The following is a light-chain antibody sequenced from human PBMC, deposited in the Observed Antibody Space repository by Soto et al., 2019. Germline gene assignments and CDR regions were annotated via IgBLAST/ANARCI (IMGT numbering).Light chain of an antibody. V-gene: IGKV1-39*01. CDR3: HQSSSTPLT. J-gene: IGKJ4*01. Sequence: DVQMTQSPSSLSASVGDSVTITCRASQSVFNHLSWFQQRPGKGPKLLIYDASRLHAGVPSRFSGSGYGTDFTLTISTVQPEDSAIYDCHQSSSTPLTFGGGTREELK. CDR2: DAS. CDR1: QSVFNH.